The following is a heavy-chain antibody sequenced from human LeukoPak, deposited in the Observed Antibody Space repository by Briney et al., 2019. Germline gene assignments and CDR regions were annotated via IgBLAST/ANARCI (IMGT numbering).Heavy chain of an antibody. Sequence: ESGPTLVKPTQTLTLTCTFSGFSLSTSGVGVGWIRQPPGKALEWLALIYWNDDKRYSPSLKSRLTITKDTSKNQVVLTMTNMDPVDTATYYCARVRLGTYSGYYFDYWGQGVLVTVSS. D-gene: IGHD1-26*01. CDR1: GFSLSTSGVG. CDR3: ARVRLGTYSGYYFDY. J-gene: IGHJ4*02. V-gene: IGHV2-5*01. CDR2: IYWNDDK.